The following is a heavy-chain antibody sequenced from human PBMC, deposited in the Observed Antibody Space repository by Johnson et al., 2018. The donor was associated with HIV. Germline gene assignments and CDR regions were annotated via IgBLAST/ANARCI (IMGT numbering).Heavy chain of an antibody. V-gene: IGHV3-66*03. D-gene: IGHD3-16*01. CDR1: GFTVSSNY. Sequence: VQLVESGGGLIQPGGSLRLSCAASGFTVSSNYMSWLRQAPGKALEWVSVIYSGDSTYYADSVKGRFTISRDNSKNTLYLQMNSLRAEDTAVYYCARDNLRQLDAFDIWGQGTMVTVSS. CDR2: IYSGDST. CDR3: ARDNLRQLDAFDI. J-gene: IGHJ3*02.